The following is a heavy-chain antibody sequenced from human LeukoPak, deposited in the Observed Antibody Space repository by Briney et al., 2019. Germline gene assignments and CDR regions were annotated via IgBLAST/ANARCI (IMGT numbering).Heavy chain of an antibody. V-gene: IGHV4-59*01. J-gene: IGHJ5*02. D-gene: IGHD3-10*01. CDR2: IYYSGST. Sequence: SETLSLTCTVSGGSISSYYWSWIRQPPGKGLEWIGYIYYSGSTNYNPSLKSRVTISVHTSKNQFSLKLSSVTAADTAVYYCARGARMWFGELLWGNWFDPWGQGTLVTVSS. CDR3: ARGARMWFGELLWGNWFDP. CDR1: GGSISSYY.